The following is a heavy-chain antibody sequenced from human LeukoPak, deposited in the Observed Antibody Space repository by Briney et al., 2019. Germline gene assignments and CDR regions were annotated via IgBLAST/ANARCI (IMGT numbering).Heavy chain of an antibody. Sequence: GGSLILSCAASGFTFSSYAMSWVRQAPGEVLEWGSAISGSGGSTYYSDSVKGRFTISRDNSKNTLYLQMNSLRAEGTAVSYCAKDSSGWYYFDYWGQGTLVTVSS. CDR1: GFTFSSYA. CDR2: ISGSGGST. V-gene: IGHV3-23*01. J-gene: IGHJ4*02. D-gene: IGHD6-19*01. CDR3: AKDSSGWYYFDY.